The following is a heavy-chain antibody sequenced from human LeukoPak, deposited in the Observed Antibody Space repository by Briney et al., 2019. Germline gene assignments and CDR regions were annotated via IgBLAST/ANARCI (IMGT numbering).Heavy chain of an antibody. CDR3: ANRHYYDSNGYYYPYYFDY. D-gene: IGHD3-22*01. Sequence: GGSLRLSCVVSGFTFSNYAMNWVRQAPGKGLEWVSGISGSGGNTYYADFVKGRFTISRDNSKNTLYLQMNSLRAEDTAVYYCANRHYYDSNGYYYPYYFDYWGQGTLVTASS. CDR2: ISGSGGNT. V-gene: IGHV3-23*01. J-gene: IGHJ4*02. CDR1: GFTFSNYA.